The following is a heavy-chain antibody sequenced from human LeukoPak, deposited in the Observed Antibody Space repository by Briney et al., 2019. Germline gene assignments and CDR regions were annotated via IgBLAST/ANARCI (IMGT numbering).Heavy chain of an antibody. CDR3: AKCSTSAYTTGWCNWIDP. CDR2: LSGNAGRP. V-gene: IGHV3-23*01. D-gene: IGHD6-19*01. Sequence: PGGSLRLSCAASGFTFISYAMSWVRQAPGKGLEWVSSLSGNAGRPYYADSVKGRFTISRDNSKNTLYLQMNSLRAEDTAVYYCAKCSTSAYTTGWCNWIDPWGQGTLVTVSS. CDR1: GFTFISYA. J-gene: IGHJ5*02.